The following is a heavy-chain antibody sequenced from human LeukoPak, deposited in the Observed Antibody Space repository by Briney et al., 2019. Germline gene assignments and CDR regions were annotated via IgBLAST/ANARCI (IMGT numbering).Heavy chain of an antibody. CDR2: ISSSSSYI. D-gene: IGHD6-13*01. CDR1: GFTFSSYS. V-gene: IGHV3-21*01. Sequence: GGSLRLSCAASGFTFSSYSMNWVRQAPGKGLEWVSTISSSSSYIYYADSVKGRFTVSRDNAKNSLYLQMNSLRAEDTAVYYCARGGEAAAGTPTFYYYGMDVWGQGTTVTVSS. J-gene: IGHJ6*02. CDR3: ARGGEAAAGTPTFYYYGMDV.